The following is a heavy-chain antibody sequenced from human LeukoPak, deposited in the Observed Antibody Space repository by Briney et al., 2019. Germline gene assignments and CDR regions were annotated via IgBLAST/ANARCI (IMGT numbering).Heavy chain of an antibody. D-gene: IGHD6-13*01. CDR2: IYTSGST. V-gene: IGHV4-4*07. CDR1: GGSISSYY. Sequence: SETLSLSCTVSGGSISSYYWSWIRQPAGKGLEWIGRIYTSGSTNYNPSLKSRVTMSVDTSKNQFSLKLSSVTAADTAVYYCAGGYSSSVDYWSQGTLVTVSS. CDR3: AGGYSSSVDY. J-gene: IGHJ4*02.